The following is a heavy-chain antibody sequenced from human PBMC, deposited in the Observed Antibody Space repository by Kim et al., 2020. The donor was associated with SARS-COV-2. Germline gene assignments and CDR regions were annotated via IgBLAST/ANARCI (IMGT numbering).Heavy chain of an antibody. Sequence: QGRFTISRDNAKNTLYLQMNSLRAEDTAVYYCARDLYRGYYDSSGVFDYWGQGTLVTVSS. D-gene: IGHD3-22*01. CDR3: ARDLYRGYYDSSGVFDY. J-gene: IGHJ4*02. V-gene: IGHV3-30*07.